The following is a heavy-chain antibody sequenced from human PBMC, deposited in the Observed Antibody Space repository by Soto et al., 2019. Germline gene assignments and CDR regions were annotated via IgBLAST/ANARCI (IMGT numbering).Heavy chain of an antibody. V-gene: IGHV5-51*01. CDR2: IYPGDSDT. Sequence: PGESLKISCKGSGYSFTSYWIGWVRQMPGKGLEWMGIIYPGDSDTRYSPSFQGQVTISADKSISTAYLQWSSLKASDTAMYYCARPDYYDSSGYYAYAFDIWGQGTMVTRLL. CDR1: GYSFTSYW. J-gene: IGHJ3*02. CDR3: ARPDYYDSSGYYAYAFDI. D-gene: IGHD3-22*01.